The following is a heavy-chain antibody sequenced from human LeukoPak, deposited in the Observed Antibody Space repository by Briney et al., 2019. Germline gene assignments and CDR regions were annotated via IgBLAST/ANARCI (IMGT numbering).Heavy chain of an antibody. J-gene: IGHJ5*02. CDR1: GFTFSSYS. V-gene: IGHV3-48*01. D-gene: IGHD1-26*01. CDR3: AKKYSTGLDP. Sequence: GGSLRLSCAASGFTFSSYSMNWVRQAPGKGLERVSYISSSSSTIYYADSVKGRFTISRDNAKNSLYLQMNSLRAEDTAIYYCAKKYSTGLDPWGQGTLVTVSS. CDR2: ISSSSSTI.